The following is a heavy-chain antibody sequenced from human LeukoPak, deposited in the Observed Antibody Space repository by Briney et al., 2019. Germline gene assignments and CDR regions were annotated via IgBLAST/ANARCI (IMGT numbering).Heavy chain of an antibody. CDR2: IIPIFGTA. Sequence: SVKVSCKASGGTFSSYAISWVRQAPGQGLEWMGGIIPIFGTANYAQKFQGRVTITADESTSTAYMELSSLRSEDTAVYYCARGEVQLWLVYYGMDVWGQGTTVTVSS. J-gene: IGHJ6*02. D-gene: IGHD5-18*01. V-gene: IGHV1-69*13. CDR3: ARGEVQLWLVYYGMDV. CDR1: GGTFSSYA.